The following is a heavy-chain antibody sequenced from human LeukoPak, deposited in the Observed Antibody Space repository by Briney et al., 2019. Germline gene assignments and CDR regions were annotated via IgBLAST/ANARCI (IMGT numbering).Heavy chain of an antibody. CDR3: ASTSGVTVAEGMDV. CDR1: GGSISSYY. V-gene: IGHV4-59*01. D-gene: IGHD3-10*01. Sequence: SETLSLTCTVSGGSISSYYWSWIRQPPGKGLVWVGYIYYSGSTNYNPSLKSRVTISVDTSKNQFSLKLSSVTAADTAVYYCASTSGVTVAEGMDVWGQGTTVTVSS. CDR2: IYYSGST. J-gene: IGHJ6*02.